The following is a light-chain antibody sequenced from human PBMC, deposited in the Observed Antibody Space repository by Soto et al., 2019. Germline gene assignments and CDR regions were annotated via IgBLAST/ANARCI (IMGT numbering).Light chain of an antibody. V-gene: IGLV2-14*01. J-gene: IGLJ1*01. Sequence: QSVLAQPASVSGSPGQSITISCTGTNSDVGGYDYVSWYQQYPGKAPKVIIYEVRKRPSGISNRFSGSKSGNMASLTISGLQAVDEADYYCSSYTDSATRVFGTGTKVTV. CDR1: NSDVGGYDY. CDR3: SSYTDSATRV. CDR2: EVR.